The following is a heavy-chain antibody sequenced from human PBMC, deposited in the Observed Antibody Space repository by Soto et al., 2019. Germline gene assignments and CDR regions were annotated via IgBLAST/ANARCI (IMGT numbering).Heavy chain of an antibody. D-gene: IGHD5-12*01. V-gene: IGHV1-69*13. CDR2: IIPIFGTA. Sequence: GASVKVSCKASGGTFSSYAISWVRQAPGQGLEWMGGIIPIFGTASYAQKLQGRVTITADEPKTNAYMELSSLRSEDTAVYYCARGTVLATFSDVFDLWRQGKMPTFSS. J-gene: IGHJ3*01. CDR3: ARGTVLATFSDVFDL. CDR1: GGTFSSYA.